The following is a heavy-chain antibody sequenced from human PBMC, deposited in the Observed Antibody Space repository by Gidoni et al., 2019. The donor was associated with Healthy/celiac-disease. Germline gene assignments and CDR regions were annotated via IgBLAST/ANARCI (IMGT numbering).Heavy chain of an antibody. V-gene: IGHV1-69*06. D-gene: IGHD3-10*01. CDR3: AREVGEFLLANYYYYMDV. CDR2: IIPIFGTA. CDR1: GGTFSSYA. Sequence: QVQLVQSGAEVKKPGSSVKVSCKASGGTFSSYAISWVRQAPGQGLEWMGGIIPIFGTANYAQKFQGRVTITADKSTSTAYMELSSLRSEDTAVYYCAREVGEFLLANYYYYMDVWGKGTTVTVSS. J-gene: IGHJ6*03.